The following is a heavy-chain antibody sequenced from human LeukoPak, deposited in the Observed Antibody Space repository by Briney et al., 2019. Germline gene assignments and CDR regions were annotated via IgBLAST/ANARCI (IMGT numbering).Heavy chain of an antibody. J-gene: IGHJ3*02. D-gene: IGHD3-9*01. V-gene: IGHV4-30-4*01. CDR3: AREPDYDILTGHDAFDI. CDR1: GGSISSGDYY. Sequence: SQTLSLTCTVSGGSISSGDYYWRWIRQPPGKGLEWIVYIYYSGSTYYNPSLKSRVTISVDTSKNQFSLKLSSVTAADTAVYYCAREPDYDILTGHDAFDIWGQGTMVTVSS. CDR2: IYYSGST.